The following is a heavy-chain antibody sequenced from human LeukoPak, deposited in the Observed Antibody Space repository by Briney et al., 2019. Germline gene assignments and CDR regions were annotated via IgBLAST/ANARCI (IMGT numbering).Heavy chain of an antibody. D-gene: IGHD6-19*01. V-gene: IGHV4-39*01. J-gene: IGHJ4*01. CDR3: ARRGYSSGWYYFDY. CDR2: IYYSGST. CDR1: GGSISSSSYF. Sequence: SEPVSLTCTVSGGSISSSSYFWAWIRQPPGKGLEWIGSIYYSGSTYYSPSLKSRVAIYVDTSKNQFSLKLSSVTAADTAVYYCARRGYSSGWYYFDYWGRGMLAAVSS.